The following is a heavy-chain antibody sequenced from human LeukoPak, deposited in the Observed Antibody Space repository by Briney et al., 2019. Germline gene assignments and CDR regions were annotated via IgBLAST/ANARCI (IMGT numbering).Heavy chain of an antibody. CDR1: GSSISSSNW. CDR2: IYHSGST. J-gene: IGHJ3*02. Sequence: SGTLSLTCAVSGSSISSSNWWSWVRQPPGKGLEWIGEIYHSGSTNYNPSLKSRVTISVDKSKNQFSLKLSSVTAADTAVYYCARDPIMTGYYGDAFDIWGQGTMVTVSS. D-gene: IGHD3-9*01. V-gene: IGHV4-4*02. CDR3: ARDPIMTGYYGDAFDI.